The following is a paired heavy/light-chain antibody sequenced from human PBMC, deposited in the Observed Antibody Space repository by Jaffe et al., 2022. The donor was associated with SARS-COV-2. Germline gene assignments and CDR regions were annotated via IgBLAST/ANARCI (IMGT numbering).Heavy chain of an antibody. D-gene: IGHD6-6*01. J-gene: IGHJ6*02. V-gene: IGHV3-48*02. CDR1: GFTFSSYS. CDR3: ARLYSSSSVGGGLYYYYGMDV. CDR2: ISSSSSTI. Sequence: EVQLVESGGGLVQPGGSLRLSCAASGFTFSSYSMNWVRQAPGKGLEWVSYISSSSSTIYYADSVKGRFTISRDNAKNSLYLQMNSLRDEDTAVYYCARLYSSSSVGGGLYYYYGMDVWGQGTTVTVSS.
Light chain of an antibody. V-gene: IGKV2-28*01. J-gene: IGKJ3*01. CDR2: LGS. CDR1: QSLLHSNGYNY. CDR3: MQALQTLFT. Sequence: DIVMTQSPLSLPVTPGEPASISCRSSQSLLHSNGYNYLDWYLQKPGQSPQLLIYLGSNRASGVPDRFSGSGSGTDFTLKISRVEAEDVGVYYCMQALQTLFTFGPGTKVDIK.